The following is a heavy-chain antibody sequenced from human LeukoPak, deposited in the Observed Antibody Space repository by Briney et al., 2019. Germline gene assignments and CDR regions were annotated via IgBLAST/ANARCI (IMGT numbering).Heavy chain of an antibody. CDR3: ARVERLTMKVVIIPD. J-gene: IGHJ4*02. V-gene: IGHV4-30-2*01. CDR2: IYHSGST. Sequence: PSETLSLTCAVSGGSISSGGYSWSWIRQPPGKGLEWIGYIYHSGSTYYNPSLKSRVTISVDRSKNQFSLKLSSVTAADTAVYYCARVERLTMKVVIIPDWGQGTLVTVSS. CDR1: GGSISSGGYS. D-gene: IGHD3-22*01.